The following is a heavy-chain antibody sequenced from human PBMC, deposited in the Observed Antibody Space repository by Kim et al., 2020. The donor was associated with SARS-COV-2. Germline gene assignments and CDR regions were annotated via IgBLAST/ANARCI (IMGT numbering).Heavy chain of an antibody. Sequence: GGSLRLSCAASGFTFSSYWMSWVRQAPGKGLEWVANIKQDGSEKYYVDSVKGRFTISRDNAKNSLYLQMNSLRAEDTAVYYCARDRRGRLAWDYYYYGMDVWGQGTTVTVSS. J-gene: IGHJ6*02. CDR2: IKQDGSEK. D-gene: IGHD1-26*01. CDR3: ARDRRGRLAWDYYYYGMDV. V-gene: IGHV3-7*03. CDR1: GFTFSSYW.